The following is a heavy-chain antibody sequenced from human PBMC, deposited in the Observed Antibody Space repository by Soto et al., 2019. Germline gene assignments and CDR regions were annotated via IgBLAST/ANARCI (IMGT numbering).Heavy chain of an antibody. CDR1: GGTFSSYA. CDR2: IIPIFGTA. Sequence: GASVKVSCKASGGTFSSYAISWVRQAPGQGLEWMGGIIPIFGTANYAQKFQGRVTITADESTSTAYMELSSLRSEDTAVYYCARSRYYDSSGYQDFDYWGQGTMLTVSS. D-gene: IGHD3-22*01. CDR3: ARSRYYDSSGYQDFDY. V-gene: IGHV1-69*13. J-gene: IGHJ4*02.